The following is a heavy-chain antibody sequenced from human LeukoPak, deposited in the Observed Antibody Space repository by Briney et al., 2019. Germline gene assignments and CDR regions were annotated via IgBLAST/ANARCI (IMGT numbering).Heavy chain of an antibody. CDR1: GYSINNGYY. D-gene: IGHD6-13*01. Sequence: PLETLSLTCTVSGYSINNGYYWGWIRQPPGKGLEWIGSIYHSGSTYYKPSLKSRVTISVDTSKNQFSLKLSSVTAADTAVYYCARAFYSSSWYHKEDFFDYWGQGTLVTVSS. CDR2: IYHSGST. CDR3: ARAFYSSSWYHKEDFFDY. V-gene: IGHV4-38-2*02. J-gene: IGHJ4*02.